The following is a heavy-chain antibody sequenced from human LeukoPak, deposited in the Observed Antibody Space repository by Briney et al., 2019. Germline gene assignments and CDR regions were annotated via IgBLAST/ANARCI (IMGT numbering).Heavy chain of an antibody. D-gene: IGHD6-19*01. J-gene: IGHJ4*02. V-gene: IGHV3-49*03. CDR2: IRSKAYRGTT. CDR1: GSTFGDYG. Sequence: SLTLSRTGSGSTFGDYGMCWFRQAPGKGLEWVGFIRSKAYRGTTEYAASVKGRFTISRDESKSVAYLQMNSLKTEDTAVYYCARSSGCYPWGDYWGQGTLVTVSS. CDR3: ARSSGCYPWGDY.